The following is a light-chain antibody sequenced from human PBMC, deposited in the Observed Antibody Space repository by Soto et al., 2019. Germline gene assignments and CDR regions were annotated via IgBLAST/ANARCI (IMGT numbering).Light chain of an antibody. CDR3: QQSYTTSIT. CDR2: GAS. V-gene: IGKV1-39*01. Sequence: DIQMTQSPSSLSASVGDRVTITCRASQRISTYLNWYQQKPGKAPKLLIYGASTLQGGVPSRFSGSGSGTDFTLTISSLQPEDSATYYCQQSYTTSITFGQGTRLEIE. CDR1: QRISTY. J-gene: IGKJ5*01.